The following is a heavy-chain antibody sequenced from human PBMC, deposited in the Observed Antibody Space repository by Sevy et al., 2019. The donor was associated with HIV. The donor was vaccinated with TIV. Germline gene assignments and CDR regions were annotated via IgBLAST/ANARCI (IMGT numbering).Heavy chain of an antibody. Sequence: ASVKVSCKASGGTFTTSGISWVRQAPGQGLEWMGGIIPILGTTNYAQRFQYRVTITADESTKTAYMELSSLRSEDTAVYYCARGGGNGWYYFDYWGQATSVTVSS. CDR2: IIPILGTT. CDR1: GGTFTTSG. D-gene: IGHD6-19*01. V-gene: IGHV1-69*13. CDR3: ARGGGNGWYYFDY. J-gene: IGHJ4*02.